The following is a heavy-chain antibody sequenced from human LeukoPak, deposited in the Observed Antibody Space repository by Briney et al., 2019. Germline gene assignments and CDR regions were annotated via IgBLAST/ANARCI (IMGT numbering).Heavy chain of an antibody. CDR2: IIPIFGTA. CDR3: ATSTYYYDSSGYYYDNWFDP. D-gene: IGHD3-22*01. J-gene: IGHJ5*02. Sequence: SVKVSCKASGGTFSSYAISWVRQATGQGLEWMGGIIPIFGTANYAQKFQGRVTITTDESTSTAYMELSSLRSEDTAVYYCATSTYYYDSSGYYYDNWFDPWGQGTLVTVSS. CDR1: GGTFSSYA. V-gene: IGHV1-69*05.